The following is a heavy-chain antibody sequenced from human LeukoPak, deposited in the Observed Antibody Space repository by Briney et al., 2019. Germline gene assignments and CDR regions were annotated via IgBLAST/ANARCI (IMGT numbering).Heavy chain of an antibody. CDR2: ISGSGGST. V-gene: IGHV3-23*01. D-gene: IGHD6-13*01. Sequence: PGGSLRLSCAASGFTFSSYAMSWVRQAPGKGLEWVSAISGSGGSTYYADSVKGRFTISRDNSQDTLYLQMNGLRAEDTAVYYCAKAPRAAAGTYNGMDVWGQGTTVTVPS. J-gene: IGHJ6*02. CDR1: GFTFSSYA. CDR3: AKAPRAAAGTYNGMDV.